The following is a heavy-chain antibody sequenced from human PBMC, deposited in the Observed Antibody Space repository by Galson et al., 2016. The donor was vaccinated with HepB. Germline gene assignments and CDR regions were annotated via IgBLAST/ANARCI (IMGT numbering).Heavy chain of an antibody. Sequence: SETLSLTCAVSGGSFTGYYWNWIRQTPGKGLEWIGEINHRGSTNYNPSLKSRVTILLDMSKNQFSLKLRSVTAADTAMYYCARDVSITSRGYEYWGQGTLVSVSS. V-gene: IGHV4-34*01. CDR2: INHRGST. CDR1: GGSFTGYY. J-gene: IGHJ4*02. D-gene: IGHD3-10*01. CDR3: ARDVSITSRGYEY.